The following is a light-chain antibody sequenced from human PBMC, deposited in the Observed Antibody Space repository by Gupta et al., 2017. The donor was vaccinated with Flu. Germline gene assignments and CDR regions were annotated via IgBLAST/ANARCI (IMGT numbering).Light chain of an antibody. Sequence: GDRVIITCRASKDITSWLAWYQQKPGKAPKLLIHAASSLQSGVPSRFSGSGYGTDFTLTISSLQPEDFASYYCQQANSLPLTFGGGTKVEIK. CDR1: KDITSW. J-gene: IGKJ4*01. CDR2: AAS. V-gene: IGKV1-12*01. CDR3: QQANSLPLT.